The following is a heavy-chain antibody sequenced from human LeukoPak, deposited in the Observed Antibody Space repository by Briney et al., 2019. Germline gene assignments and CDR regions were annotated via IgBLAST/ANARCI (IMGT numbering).Heavy chain of an antibody. CDR2: ISAYNGNT. CDR1: GYTFTSYG. CDR3: ARELRFLEWLPRGYMDV. V-gene: IGHV1-18*01. J-gene: IGHJ6*03. Sequence: ASVKVSCKASGYTFTSYGISWVRQAPGQGLEWMGWISAYNGNTNYAQKLQGRVTMTTDTSTSTAYMELRSLRSDDTAVYYCARELRFLEWLPRGYMDVWGKGTTVTVSS. D-gene: IGHD3-3*01.